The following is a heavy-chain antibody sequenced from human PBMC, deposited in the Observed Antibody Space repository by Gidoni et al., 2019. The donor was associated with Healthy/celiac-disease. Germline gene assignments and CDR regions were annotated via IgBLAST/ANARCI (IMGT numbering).Heavy chain of an antibody. Sequence: QVQLVESGGGAVQPGRSLRPSCADSGFTFSSYAMHWVRQAPGKGLEWVAVISYDGSNKYYADSVKGRFTISRDNSKNTLYLQMNSLRAEDTAVYYCARERRIAVYEFDYWGQGTLVTVSS. CDR3: ARERRIAVYEFDY. J-gene: IGHJ4*02. V-gene: IGHV3-30*04. CDR2: ISYDGSNK. CDR1: GFTFSSYA. D-gene: IGHD6-19*01.